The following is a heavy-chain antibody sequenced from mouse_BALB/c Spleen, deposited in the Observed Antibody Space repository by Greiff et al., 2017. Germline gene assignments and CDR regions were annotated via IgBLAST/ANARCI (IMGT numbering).Heavy chain of an antibody. V-gene: IGHV5-17*02. D-gene: IGHD2-14*01. CDR1: GFTFSSFG. CDR2: ISSGSSTI. Sequence: EVKLVESGGGLVQPGGSRKLSCAASGFTFSSFGMHWVRQAPEKGLEWVAYISSGSSTIYYADTVKGRFTISRDNPKNTLFLQMTSLRSEDTAMYYCAREGSYEFDYWGQGTTLTVSS. J-gene: IGHJ2*01. CDR3: AREGSYEFDY.